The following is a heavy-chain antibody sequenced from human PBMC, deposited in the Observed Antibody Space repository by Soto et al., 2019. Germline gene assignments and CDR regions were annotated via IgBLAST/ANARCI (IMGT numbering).Heavy chain of an antibody. CDR2: INPNSGGT. CDR1: GYTFTGYY. J-gene: IGHJ5*02. CDR3: ARDRKYSSSWNLRWFDP. Sequence: ASVKVSCKASGYTFTGYYMHWVRQAPGQGLEWMGWINPNSGGTNYAQKFQGWVTMTRDTSISTAYMELSRLRSDDTAVYYCARDRKYSSSWNLRWFDPWGQGTLVTVSS. V-gene: IGHV1-2*04. D-gene: IGHD6-13*01.